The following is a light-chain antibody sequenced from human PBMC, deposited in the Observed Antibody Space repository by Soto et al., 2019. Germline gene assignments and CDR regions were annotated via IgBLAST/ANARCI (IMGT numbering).Light chain of an antibody. CDR3: HQAGTFPFT. CDR2: DVS. V-gene: IGKV1-5*01. Sequence: DIQMTQSPSALSASVGDTVTITCRASQSISASLAWYQHKPGGAPKLLIYDVSSLESGVPSRFSGSGSGTEFSLTIRGLQPDDFATYFCHQAGTFPFTFGPGTKVDIK. CDR1: QSISAS. J-gene: IGKJ3*01.